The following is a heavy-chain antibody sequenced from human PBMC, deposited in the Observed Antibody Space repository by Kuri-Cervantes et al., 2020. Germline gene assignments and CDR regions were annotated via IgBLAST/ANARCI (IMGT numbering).Heavy chain of an antibody. D-gene: IGHD2-2*01. CDR3: ARCLQLLFYYYMDV. V-gene: IGHV3-13*01. CDR1: GFSFDDFA. J-gene: IGHJ6*03. CDR2: IGTAGDT. Sequence: GESLKISCAASGFSFDDFAMHWVRQATGKGLEWVSAIGTAGDTYYPGSVKGRFTISRDNSKNTLYLQMNSLRAEDTAVYYCARCLQLLFYYYMDVWGKGTTVTVSS.